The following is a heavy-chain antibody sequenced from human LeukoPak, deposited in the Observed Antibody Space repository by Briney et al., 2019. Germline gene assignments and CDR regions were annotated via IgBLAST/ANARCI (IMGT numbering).Heavy chain of an antibody. CDR3: ARSIGSSWQFNDAFDI. D-gene: IGHD6-13*01. CDR2: IYYSGSA. V-gene: IGHV4-39*01. J-gene: IGHJ3*02. CDR1: GGSISGSSYY. Sequence: SETLSLTCTVSGGSISGSSYYWGWIRQPPEKGLEWIGSIYYSGSAYYNPSLKSRVTISVDTSKNQFSLKLSSVTAADTAVYYCARSIGSSWQFNDAFDIWGQGTMVTVSS.